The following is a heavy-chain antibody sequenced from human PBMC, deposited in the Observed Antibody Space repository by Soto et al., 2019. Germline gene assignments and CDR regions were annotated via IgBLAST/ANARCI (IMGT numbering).Heavy chain of an antibody. D-gene: IGHD2-15*01. Sequence: GGSLRLSCAASGFTFSDYYMSWIRQAPGKGLEWVSYISSSGSTIYYADSVKGRFTISRDNAKNSLYLQMNSLRAEDTAVYYCVLRVRNCSGGSCFISFDYWGQGTLVTVSS. CDR1: GFTFSDYY. V-gene: IGHV3-11*01. CDR3: VLRVRNCSGGSCFISFDY. CDR2: ISSSGSTI. J-gene: IGHJ4*02.